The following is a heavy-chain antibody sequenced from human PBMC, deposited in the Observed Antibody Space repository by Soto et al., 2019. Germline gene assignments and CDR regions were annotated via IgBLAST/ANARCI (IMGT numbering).Heavy chain of an antibody. CDR3: ARSPGAAAGMDNWFDP. Sequence: QVQLVQSGAEVKKPGSSVKVSCKASGGTFSSYAISWVRQAPGQGLEWMGGIIPIFGTANYAQKFQGRVTITADESTSTADMELSSLRSEDTAVYYCARSPGAAAGMDNWFDPWGQGTLVTVSS. D-gene: IGHD2-8*01. CDR1: GGTFSSYA. V-gene: IGHV1-69*01. J-gene: IGHJ5*02. CDR2: IIPIFGTA.